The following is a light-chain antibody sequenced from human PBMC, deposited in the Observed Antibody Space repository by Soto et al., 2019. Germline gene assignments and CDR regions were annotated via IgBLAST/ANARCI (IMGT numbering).Light chain of an antibody. J-gene: IGLJ2*01. V-gene: IGLV2-23*01. Sequence: QSALTQPASVSGSPGHSISISCTGSSSDIGRYNLVSWYQHHPGKAPKLIIYEATKRPSGVSDRISGSKSGNTASLTISGLQAEVYADYYCHSCYGTSTFVLFGGG. CDR3: HSCYGTSTFVL. CDR1: SSDIGRYNL. CDR2: EAT.